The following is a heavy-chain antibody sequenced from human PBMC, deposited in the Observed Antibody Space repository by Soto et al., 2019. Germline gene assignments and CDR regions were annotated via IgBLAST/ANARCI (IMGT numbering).Heavy chain of an antibody. CDR3: AISERREESADAFDT. CDR2: IYYSGST. V-gene: IGHV4-59*01. CDR1: GGSISIYY. Sequence: PSETLSLTCTVSGGSISIYYWSWIRQPPGKGLEWIGYIYYSGSTNYNPSLKSRVTISVDTSKNQFSLKLSSVTAADTAVYYCAISERREESADAFDTSGQGTMVTVSS. J-gene: IGHJ3*02.